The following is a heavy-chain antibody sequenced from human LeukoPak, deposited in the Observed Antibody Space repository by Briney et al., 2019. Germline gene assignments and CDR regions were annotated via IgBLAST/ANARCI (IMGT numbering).Heavy chain of an antibody. CDR1: GFTFSDYS. CDR2: ISNSGDII. V-gene: IGHV3-48*04. D-gene: IGHD3-10*01. J-gene: IGHJ4*02. Sequence: GGSLRLSCAASGFTFSDYSFNWVRQAPGKRLEWVSYISNSGDIIHYADSVKGRFTVSRDNAKNSLYLQMNSLRAEDTAVYYCTREDYYYASGHWAQGTLVTVSS. CDR3: TREDYYYASGH.